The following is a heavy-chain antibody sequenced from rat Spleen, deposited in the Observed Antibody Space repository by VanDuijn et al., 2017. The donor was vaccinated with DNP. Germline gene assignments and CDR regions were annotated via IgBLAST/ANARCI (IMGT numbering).Heavy chain of an antibody. CDR3: ARWTRYFDY. CDR1: GYSITSNY. J-gene: IGHJ2*01. Sequence: EVQLQESGSGLVKPSQSLALTCSVTGYSITSNYWGWIRKFPGNKMEWIGHISYSGITTYNPSLKSRSSIIRDTSKNHFFLQLSSVTTEDTATYYCARWTRYFDYWGQGIMVTVSS. V-gene: IGHV3-1*01. CDR2: ISYSGIT. D-gene: IGHD1-7*01.